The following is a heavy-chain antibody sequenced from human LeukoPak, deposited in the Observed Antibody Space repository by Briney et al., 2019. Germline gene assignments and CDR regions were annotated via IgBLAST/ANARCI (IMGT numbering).Heavy chain of an antibody. CDR1: GFTFSSYW. J-gene: IGHJ6*02. V-gene: IGHV3-33*08. CDR3: AGQFMDV. CDR2: IWYDGSNK. Sequence: GGSLRLSCAASGFTFSSYWMNWARQAPGKGLEWVAVIWYDGSNKYYADSVKGRFTISRDNSKNTLYLQMNSLRAEDTAVYYCAGQFMDVWGQGTTVTVSS. D-gene: IGHD4-11*01.